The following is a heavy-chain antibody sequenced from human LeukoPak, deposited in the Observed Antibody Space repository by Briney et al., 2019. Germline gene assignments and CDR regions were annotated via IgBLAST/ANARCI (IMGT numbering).Heavy chain of an antibody. CDR2: IYVGGST. Sequence: PSETLSLTCTVSDGSISYYYWSWIRQPAGKGLEWIGRIYVGGSTNYSPSLKSRVSMSLDKSKNQLSLKLISVSAADTAVYYCARWHMNSQDVWGRGTAVSVS. J-gene: IGHJ6*02. CDR1: DGSISYYY. CDR3: ARWHMNSQDV. V-gene: IGHV4-4*07. D-gene: IGHD4-23*01.